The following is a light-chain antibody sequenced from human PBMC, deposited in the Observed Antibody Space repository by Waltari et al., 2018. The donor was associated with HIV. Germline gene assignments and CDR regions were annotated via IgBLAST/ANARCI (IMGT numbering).Light chain of an antibody. J-gene: IGLJ1*01. CDR2: YDD. V-gene: IGLV1-36*01. Sequence: QSVLTQPPSVSEAPRQRVTIACSGSRSNIGNNAVNWYQQVPGKAPKLIIYYDDLLSSGVSDRFSGSKSGTSASLAIRGLQSEDEADYYCAAWDDSLNGYVFGSGTKVTVL. CDR1: RSNIGNNA. CDR3: AAWDDSLNGYV.